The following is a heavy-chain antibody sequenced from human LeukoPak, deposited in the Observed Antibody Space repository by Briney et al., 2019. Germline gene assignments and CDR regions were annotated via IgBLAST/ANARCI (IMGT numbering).Heavy chain of an antibody. V-gene: IGHV1-69*05. CDR1: GGTFNSYA. CDR3: ARGAAAPSENWFDP. CDR2: IIPIFGTA. J-gene: IGHJ5*02. D-gene: IGHD2-2*01. Sequence: GASVKVSCKASGGTFNSYAISWVRQAPGQGLEWMGGIIPIFGTANYAQKFQGRVTITTDESTSTAYMELSSLRSEDTAVYYCARGAAAPSENWFDPWGQGTLVTVSS.